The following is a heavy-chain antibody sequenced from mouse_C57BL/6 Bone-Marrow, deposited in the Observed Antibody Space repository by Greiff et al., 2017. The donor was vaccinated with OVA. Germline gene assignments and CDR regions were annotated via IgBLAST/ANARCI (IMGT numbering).Heavy chain of an antibody. V-gene: IGHV1-42*01. J-gene: IGHJ3*01. CDR2: INPSTGGT. CDR3: ARRGAIDYFFAY. D-gene: IGHD2-4*01. Sequence: VHVKQSGPELVKPGASVKISCKASGYSFTGYYMNWVKQSPEKSLEWIGEINPSTGGTTYNQKFKAKATLTVDKSSSTAYMQLKSLTSEDSAVYYCARRGAIDYFFAYWGQGTLVTVSA. CDR1: GYSFTGYY.